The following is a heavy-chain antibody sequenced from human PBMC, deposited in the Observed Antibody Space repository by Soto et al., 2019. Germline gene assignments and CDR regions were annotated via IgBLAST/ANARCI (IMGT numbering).Heavy chain of an antibody. CDR1: GFTFINYG. CDR3: AREGPLDIWSGLGHDY. V-gene: IGHV3-30*03. J-gene: IGHJ4*03. D-gene: IGHD3-3*01. Sequence: PGGSLRLSCAASGFTFINYGLHWVRQAPGKGLEWVAGISYDGSKKYYADSVKGQFTISRDSSTNTLFLQMNTVRPEDTAVYYCAREGPLDIWSGLGHDYWSQGALVTVS. CDR2: ISYDGSKK.